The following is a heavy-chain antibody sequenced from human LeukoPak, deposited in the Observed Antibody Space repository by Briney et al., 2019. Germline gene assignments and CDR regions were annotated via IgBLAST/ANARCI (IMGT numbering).Heavy chain of an antibody. Sequence: PGGSLRLSRAASGLTFSNYAMTSVSQAPGKGLEWVSSISSSGTSTYYADSVKGRFTISRDNSKNTLYLLMNSLRADDTAVYYCAKCTTENSHYPIDYWGQGTLVTVSS. D-gene: IGHD4-17*01. CDR3: AKCTTENSHYPIDY. CDR1: GLTFSNYA. J-gene: IGHJ4*02. V-gene: IGHV3-23*01. CDR2: ISSSGTST.